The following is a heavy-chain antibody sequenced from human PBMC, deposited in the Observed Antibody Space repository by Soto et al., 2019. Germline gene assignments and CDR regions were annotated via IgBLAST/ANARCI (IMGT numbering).Heavy chain of an antibody. Sequence: LKISCRTSGYRFTSYWIAWVRQMPGKGLEWMGIIFPSDSDTRYSPSLQGQVTISADRSTSTVFLQWASLKASDTAVYFCARKDKSGYFNWFDPWGQGTLVTVSS. CDR3: ARKDKSGYFNWFDP. CDR2: IFPSDSDT. CDR1: GYRFTSYW. J-gene: IGHJ5*02. D-gene: IGHD3-22*01. V-gene: IGHV5-51*01.